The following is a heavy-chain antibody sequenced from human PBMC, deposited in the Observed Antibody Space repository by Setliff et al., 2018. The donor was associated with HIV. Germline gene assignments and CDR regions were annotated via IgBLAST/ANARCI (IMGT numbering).Heavy chain of an antibody. D-gene: IGHD6-19*01. V-gene: IGHV4-39*01. CDR3: ATMGRRGWFIDY. Sequence: PSETLSLTCTVSGGSISSSSYYWGWIRQPPGKGLEWIGSIYYSGRTYYNPSLKSRVTTSVEKSKNQFSLKLSSVTAADTAVYYSATMGRRGWFIDYWGQETLVTVSS. CDR1: GGSISSSSYY. J-gene: IGHJ4*02. CDR2: IYYSGRT.